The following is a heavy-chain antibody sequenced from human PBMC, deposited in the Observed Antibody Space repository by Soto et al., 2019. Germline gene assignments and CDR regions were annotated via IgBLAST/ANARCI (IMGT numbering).Heavy chain of an antibody. J-gene: IGHJ5*02. CDR1: GGTFSNNA. CDR2: IIPVFDTT. V-gene: IGHV1-69*06. CDR3: ARDPSGEYSRLAP. Sequence: QVQLVQSGAEVKKPGSSVRVSCKASGGTFSNNAISWVRQAPGQGLEWMGGIIPVFDTTKYAQKFQGRVSITADKATSTDYMELTNLTSQDTAVDYSARDPSGEYSRLAPWGQGTLVTVSS. D-gene: IGHD1-26*01.